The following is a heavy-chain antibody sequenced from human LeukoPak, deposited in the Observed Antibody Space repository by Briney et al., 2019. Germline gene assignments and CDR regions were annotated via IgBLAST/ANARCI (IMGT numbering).Heavy chain of an antibody. CDR2: ISYSGST. J-gene: IGHJ3*02. CDR1: GGSISSSSYY. D-gene: IGHD3-22*01. CDR3: ARHYYDSSGYYYLTAFDI. V-gene: IGHV4-39*07. Sequence: SETLSLTCTVSGGSISSSSYYWGWIRQPPGKGLEWIGSISYSGSTYYNPSLKSRVTMSVDTSKNQFSLKLSSVTAADTAVYYCARHYYDSSGYYYLTAFDIWGQGTMVTVSS.